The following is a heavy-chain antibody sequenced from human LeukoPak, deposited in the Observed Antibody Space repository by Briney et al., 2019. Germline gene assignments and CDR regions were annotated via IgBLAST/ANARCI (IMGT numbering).Heavy chain of an antibody. V-gene: IGHV3-23*01. CDR3: AKDRSGSSGEYSTFDD. J-gene: IGHJ4*02. D-gene: IGHD3-22*01. CDR2: ISSSGGST. CDR1: GFTFISYA. Sequence: PGGSLRLSCAGAGFTFISYAMSWVRQAPGKGLEGGSGISSSGGSTYYADSVKGRFTISRDNSNKMLDLQMNSLRAEDTAVSYCAKDRSGSSGEYSTFDDWGQGTLVTVSS.